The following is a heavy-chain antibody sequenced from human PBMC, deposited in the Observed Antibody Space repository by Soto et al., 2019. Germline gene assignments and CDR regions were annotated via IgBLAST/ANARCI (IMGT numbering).Heavy chain of an antibody. V-gene: IGHV4-38-2*02. J-gene: IGHJ5*02. CDR2: IYHSGST. CDR3: AREAATVTTLPFDP. CDR1: GYSISSGYY. D-gene: IGHD4-17*01. Sequence: SETLSLTCTVSGYSISSGYYWGWIRQPPGKGLEWIGSIYHSGSTYYNPSLKSRVTISVDTSKNQFSLKLSSVTAADTAVYYCAREAATVTTLPFDPWGQGTLVTVSS.